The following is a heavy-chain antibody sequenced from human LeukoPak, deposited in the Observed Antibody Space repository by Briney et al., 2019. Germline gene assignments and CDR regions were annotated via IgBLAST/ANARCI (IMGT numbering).Heavy chain of an antibody. V-gene: IGHV1-2*06. CDR2: INPNSGGT. J-gene: IGHJ3*02. CDR3: ARDANYGDYGDAFDI. Sequence: ASVKVSCKASGYTFTGYYMHWVRQAPGQGLEWMGRINPNSGGTNYAQKFQGRVTMTRDTSISTAYMELSRLRSDDTAVYYCARDANYGDYGDAFDIWGQGIMVTVSS. CDR1: GYTFTGYY. D-gene: IGHD4-17*01.